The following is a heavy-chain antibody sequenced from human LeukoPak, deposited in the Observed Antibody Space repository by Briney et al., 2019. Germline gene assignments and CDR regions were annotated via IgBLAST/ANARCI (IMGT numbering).Heavy chain of an antibody. Sequence: PGGSLRLSCAASGFTFRTYWMHWVRHAPGKGLMWVSRINTEGSSTSYADSVKGRFTIPRDNAKNTLYLQMNSLRAEDTAMYYCARDFDRYYFDYWGQGTLVTVSS. D-gene: IGHD3-9*01. CDR1: GFTFRTYW. CDR2: INTEGSST. CDR3: ARDFDRYYFDY. V-gene: IGHV3-74*01. J-gene: IGHJ4*02.